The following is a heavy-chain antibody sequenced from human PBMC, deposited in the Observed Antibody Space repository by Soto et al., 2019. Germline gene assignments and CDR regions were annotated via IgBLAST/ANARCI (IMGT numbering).Heavy chain of an antibody. Sequence: QITLKESGPPLVKPTQTLTLTCTFSGFSLSTSGVGVGWIRQPPGKALEWLALIYWDDDKRYSPSLKSRLTITKDTSKNQVVLTMTNMDPVDTATYYCAHSPYYDSSGFTSYYFDYWGQGTLVTVSS. CDR1: GFSLSTSGVG. D-gene: IGHD3-22*01. V-gene: IGHV2-5*02. CDR2: IYWDDDK. CDR3: AHSPYYDSSGFTSYYFDY. J-gene: IGHJ4*02.